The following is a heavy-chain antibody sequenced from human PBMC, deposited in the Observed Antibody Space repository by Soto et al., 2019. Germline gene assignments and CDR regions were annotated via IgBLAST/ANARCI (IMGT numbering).Heavy chain of an antibody. V-gene: IGHV4-30-2*01. D-gene: IGHD2-2*01. CDR1: GGSISSGGYS. Sequence: PSETLSLTCAVSGGSISSGGYSWSWIRQPPGKGLEWIGYIYHSGSTYYNPSLKSRVTISVDRSKNQFSLKLSSVTAADTAVYYCARYIVVVPAAIKGGFDYWGQGTLVTVSS. CDR2: IYHSGST. J-gene: IGHJ4*02. CDR3: ARYIVVVPAAIKGGFDY.